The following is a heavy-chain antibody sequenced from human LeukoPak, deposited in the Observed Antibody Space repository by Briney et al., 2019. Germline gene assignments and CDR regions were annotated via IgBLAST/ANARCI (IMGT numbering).Heavy chain of an antibody. J-gene: IGHJ6*02. CDR2: IRYDGSNK. V-gene: IGHV3-30*02. D-gene: IGHD3-10*02. CDR3: ARGLFGELLWGRYGMDV. Sequence: GGSLRLSCAASGFTLSNYGMHWVRQAPGKGLEWVAFIRYDGSNKYHAESVKGRFTISRDNAKNSLHLQMNGLRAEDTAVYYCARGLFGELLWGRYGMDVWGQGTTVTVSS. CDR1: GFTLSNYG.